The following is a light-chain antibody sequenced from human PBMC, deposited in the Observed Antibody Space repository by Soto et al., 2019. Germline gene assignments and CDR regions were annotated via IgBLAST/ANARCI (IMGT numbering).Light chain of an antibody. J-gene: IGLJ1*01. CDR2: GNS. V-gene: IGLV1-40*01. CDR3: QSYDSSLSGYV. Sequence: SVRAQPPSVSGAPGQRVTISCTGSSSNIGAGYDVHWYQQLPGTAPKLLIYGNSNRPSGVPDRFSGSKSGTSASLAITGLKAEDEADYYCQSYDSSLSGYVFGTGTKVTVL. CDR1: SSNIGAGYD.